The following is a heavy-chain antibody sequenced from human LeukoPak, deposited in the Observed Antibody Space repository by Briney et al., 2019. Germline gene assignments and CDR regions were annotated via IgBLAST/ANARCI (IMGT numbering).Heavy chain of an antibody. CDR2: INHSGST. CDR3: ARGRGYSSSWYLDY. D-gene: IGHD6-13*01. J-gene: IGHJ4*02. Sequence: TSETLSLTCAVYGGSFSGYYWSWIRQPPGKGLEWIGEINHSGSTNYNPSLKSRVTISVDTSKNQFSLKLSSVTAADTAVYYCARGRGYSSSWYLDYWGQGTLVTVSS. V-gene: IGHV4-34*01. CDR1: GGSFSGYY.